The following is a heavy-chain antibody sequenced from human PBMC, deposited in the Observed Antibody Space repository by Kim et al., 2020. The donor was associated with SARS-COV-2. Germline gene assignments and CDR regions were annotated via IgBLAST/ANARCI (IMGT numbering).Heavy chain of an antibody. CDR1: GFTFSNAW. CDR3: TTADIVVVVAATLDAFDI. CDR2: IKSKTDGGTT. V-gene: IGHV3-15*01. J-gene: IGHJ3*02. Sequence: GGSLRLSCAASGFTFSNAWMSWVRQAPGKGLEWVGRIKSKTDGGTTDYAAPVKGRFTISRDDSKNTLYLQMNSLKTEDTAVYYCTTADIVVVVAATLDAFDIWGQGTMVTVSS. D-gene: IGHD2-15*01.